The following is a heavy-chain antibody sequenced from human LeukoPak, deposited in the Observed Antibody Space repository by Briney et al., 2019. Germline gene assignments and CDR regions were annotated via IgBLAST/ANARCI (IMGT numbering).Heavy chain of an antibody. J-gene: IGHJ6*03. CDR3: AKNHGSGSYYYYYYMDV. Sequence: GGSLRLSCAASGFTFSSSGMHWVRQAPGKGLEWVAVIWYDGSNKYYADSVKDRFTISRDNSKNTLYLQMNSLRAEDTAVYYCAKNHGSGSYYYYYYMDVWGKGTTVTVSS. D-gene: IGHD3-10*01. CDR1: GFTFSSSG. V-gene: IGHV3-33*06. CDR2: IWYDGSNK.